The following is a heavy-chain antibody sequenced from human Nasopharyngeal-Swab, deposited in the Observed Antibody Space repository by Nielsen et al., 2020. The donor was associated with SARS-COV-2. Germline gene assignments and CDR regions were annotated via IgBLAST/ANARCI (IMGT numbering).Heavy chain of an antibody. Sequence: SCAASGLNFSDYYMRRIRQPPGKGVESVSYISSSGSTIYYADSVQGRFTISRDNAKNSLYLQMNSLRAEDTAVYYCAREGENDSSGYFSDAFDIWGQGTMVTVSS. CDR3: AREGENDSSGYFSDAFDI. CDR1: GLNFSDYY. D-gene: IGHD3-22*01. V-gene: IGHV3-11*04. CDR2: ISSSGSTI. J-gene: IGHJ3*02.